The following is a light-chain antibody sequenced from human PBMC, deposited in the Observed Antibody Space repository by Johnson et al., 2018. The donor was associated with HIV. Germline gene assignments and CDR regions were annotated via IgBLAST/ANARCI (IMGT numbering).Light chain of an antibody. J-gene: IGLJ1*01. V-gene: IGLV1-51*01. CDR3: GTWDGSLSGYV. CDR2: DNN. Sequence: QSVLTQPPSVSAAPGQKVTISCSGSSCDIGDNYVSWHQQLPGTAPKLLIYDNNNRPSGIPDRISGSKSGTSATLGITGLQTGDEADYYCGTWDGSLSGYVFGTGTKVTVL. CDR1: SCDIGDNY.